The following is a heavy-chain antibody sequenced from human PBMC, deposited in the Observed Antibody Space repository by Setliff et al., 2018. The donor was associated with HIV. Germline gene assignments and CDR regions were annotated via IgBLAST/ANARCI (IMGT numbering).Heavy chain of an antibody. CDR1: GGSMSSSSYY. J-gene: IGHJ4*02. Sequence: SETLSLTCTVSGGSMSSSSYYWGWIRQPPGKGLEWIGTVSYSGGASYYPSLKSRVTISADTSKNQFSLKLSSVTAADTAVYYCAREGRRYYGSGSPYFDYWGQGTLVTVSS. CDR2: VSYSGGA. CDR3: AREGRRYYGSGSPYFDY. V-gene: IGHV4-39*07. D-gene: IGHD3-10*01.